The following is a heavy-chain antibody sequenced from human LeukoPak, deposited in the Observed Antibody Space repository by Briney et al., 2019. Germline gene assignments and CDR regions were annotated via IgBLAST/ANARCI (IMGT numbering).Heavy chain of an antibody. J-gene: IGHJ3*02. D-gene: IGHD2-2*01. Sequence: ASVKVSCKASGYTFTSYDINWVRQATGQGLEWMGWINPNSGGTNYAQKFQGRVTMTRDTSISTAYMELSRLRSDDTAVYYCARAAAAWFAAFDIWGQGTMVTVSS. V-gene: IGHV1-2*02. CDR2: INPNSGGT. CDR3: ARAAAAWFAAFDI. CDR1: GYTFTSYD.